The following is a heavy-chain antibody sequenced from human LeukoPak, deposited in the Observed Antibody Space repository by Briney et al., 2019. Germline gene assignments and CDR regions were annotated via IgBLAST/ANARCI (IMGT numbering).Heavy chain of an antibody. V-gene: IGHV3-48*04. CDR1: GFTLSSYS. CDR2: ISSSGSTI. CDR3: AELGITMIGGV. J-gene: IGHJ6*04. D-gene: IGHD3-10*02. Sequence: GGSLRLSCTASGFTLSSYSMNWVRQAPGKGLEWVSYISSSGSTIYYADSVKGRFTISRDNAKNSLYLQMNSLRAEDTAVYYCAELGITMIGGVWGKGTTVTISS.